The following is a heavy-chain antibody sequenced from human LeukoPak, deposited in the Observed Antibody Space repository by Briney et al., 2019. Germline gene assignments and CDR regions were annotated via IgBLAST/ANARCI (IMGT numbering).Heavy chain of an antibody. V-gene: IGHV3-15*01. D-gene: IGHD3-3*01. J-gene: IGHJ4*02. Sequence: GGSLRLSCAASGFTFSNAWMSWVRQAPGKGLEWVGRIKSKTDGGTTDYAAPVKGRFTISRDDSKNTLYLQMNGLKTEDTAVYYCTTDSLYYDFWRDFDYWGQGTLVTVSS. CDR2: IKSKTDGGTT. CDR3: TTDSLYYDFWRDFDY. CDR1: GFTFSNAW.